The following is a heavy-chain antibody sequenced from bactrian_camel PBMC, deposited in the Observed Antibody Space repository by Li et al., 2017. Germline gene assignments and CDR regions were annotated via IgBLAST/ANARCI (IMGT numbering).Heavy chain of an antibody. V-gene: IGHV3S40*01. CDR3: AAFLFADRRCPLSQYVYNN. Sequence: PLVESGGGLVQPGGSLKLSCAASGFTFSAYDMSWVRQAPGKGLEWVSGMNSGGSHTYYADSVKGRFTISLDNAKNTAYLQMHNLQPEDTANYYCAAFLFADRRCPLSQYVYNNWGQGTQVTVS. J-gene: IGHJ4*01. CDR2: MNSGGSHT. CDR1: GFTFSAYD.